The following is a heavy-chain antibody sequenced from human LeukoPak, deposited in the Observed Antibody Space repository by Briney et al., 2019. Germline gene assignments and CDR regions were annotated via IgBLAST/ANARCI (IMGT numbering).Heavy chain of an antibody. CDR3: ARRRYCSSTSCYAVNYYFDY. CDR2: IYYSGST. V-gene: IGHV4-39*01. J-gene: IGHJ4*02. CDR1: GGSISSSSYY. Sequence: SETLSLTCTVSGGSISSSSYYWGWIRQPPGKGLEWIGSIYYSGSTYYNPSLKSRVTISVDTSKNQSSLKLSSVTAADTAVYYCARRRYCSSTSCYAVNYYFDYWGQGTLVTVSS. D-gene: IGHD2-2*01.